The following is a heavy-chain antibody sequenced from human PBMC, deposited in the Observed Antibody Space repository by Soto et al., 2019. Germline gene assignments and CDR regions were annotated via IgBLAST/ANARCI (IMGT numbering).Heavy chain of an antibody. Sequence: PSETLSLTCTVSGGSISSGGYYWSWIRQHPGKGLEWIGYIYYSGSTYYNPSLKSRVTISVDTSKNQFSLKLSSVTAADTAVYYCARQGNGNYYYYYMDVWGKGTTVTVSS. D-gene: IGHD1-1*01. J-gene: IGHJ6*03. CDR3: ARQGNGNYYYYYMDV. CDR2: IYYSGST. V-gene: IGHV4-31*03. CDR1: GGSISSGGYY.